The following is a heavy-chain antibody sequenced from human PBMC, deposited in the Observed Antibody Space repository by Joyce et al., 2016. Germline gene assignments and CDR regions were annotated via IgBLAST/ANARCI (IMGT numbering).Heavy chain of an antibody. D-gene: IGHD5-24*01. Sequence: EVQLVESGGGLVKPGGSLRLSCAASGFTFSVYNMNWVRQAPGKGLELVSSISGGSTYIYYAGSLEGRFTVSRDDAKNSLYLQMSGLRVEDTAVYYCARDERDGYSRFEYWGQGALVTVSS. CDR3: ARDERDGYSRFEY. CDR1: GFTFSVYN. V-gene: IGHV3-21*01. J-gene: IGHJ4*02. CDR2: ISGGSTYI.